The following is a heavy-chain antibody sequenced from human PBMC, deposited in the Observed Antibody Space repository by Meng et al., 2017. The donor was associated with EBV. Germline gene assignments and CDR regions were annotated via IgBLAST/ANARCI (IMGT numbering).Heavy chain of an antibody. CDR2: NIPIFGTA. J-gene: IGHJ4*02. CDR1: GVTFSSNA. V-gene: IGHV1-69*01. D-gene: IGHD3-10*01. Sequence: QVYMVRAGAGVKEPGSSVTVSCKASGVTFSSNAISCVRQAPGQGLEWMGGNIPIFGTANYAQKFQGRVTIIADESTSTHSMELNSLRSEDTAMYYCASESGRGFTPDYWGQGTLVTVSS. CDR3: ASESGRGFTPDY.